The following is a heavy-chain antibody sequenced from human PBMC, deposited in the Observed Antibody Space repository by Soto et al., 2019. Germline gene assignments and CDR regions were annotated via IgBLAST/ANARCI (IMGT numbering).Heavy chain of an antibody. J-gene: IGHJ5*02. Sequence: QVQLQESGPGLVKPSETLSLTCTVSGGSIGSYYWSWIRQPAGKGLEWIGRIYTSGSTNYNPSLKSRVTMSVDTSKNQFSLKLSSVTAADTAVYYCARGPYWELRGNWFDPWGQGTLVTVSS. V-gene: IGHV4-4*07. CDR3: ARGPYWELRGNWFDP. CDR1: GGSIGSYY. D-gene: IGHD1-26*01. CDR2: IYTSGST.